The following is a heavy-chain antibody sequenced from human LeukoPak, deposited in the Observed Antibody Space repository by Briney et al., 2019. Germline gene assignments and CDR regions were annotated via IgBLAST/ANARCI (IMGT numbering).Heavy chain of an antibody. CDR3: ARDGDYDILTGYHPGY. J-gene: IGHJ4*02. CDR1: GFTFSSYG. Sequence: GGSLRLSRAASGFTFSSYGMHWVRQAPGKGLEWVAFIRYDGSNKYYADSVKGRFTISRDNSKNTLYLQMNSLRAEDTAVYYCARDGDYDILTGYHPGYWGQGTLVTVSS. D-gene: IGHD3-9*01. CDR2: IRYDGSNK. V-gene: IGHV3-30*02.